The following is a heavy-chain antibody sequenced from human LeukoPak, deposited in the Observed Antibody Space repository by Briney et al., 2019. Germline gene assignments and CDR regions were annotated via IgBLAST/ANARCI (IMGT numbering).Heavy chain of an antibody. CDR1: GFTFSDYY. J-gene: IGHJ6*03. D-gene: IGHD3-22*01. V-gene: IGHV3-11*04. CDR2: ISSSGSTI. CDR3: ARDTYYYDSSGYYYADYYYYMDV. Sequence: QAGGSLRLSCAASGFTFSDYYMSWIRQAPGKGLEWVSYISSSGSTIYYADSVKGRFTISRDNAKNSLYLQMNSLRAEDTAVYYCARDTYYYDSSGYYYADYYYYMDVWGKGTTVTVSS.